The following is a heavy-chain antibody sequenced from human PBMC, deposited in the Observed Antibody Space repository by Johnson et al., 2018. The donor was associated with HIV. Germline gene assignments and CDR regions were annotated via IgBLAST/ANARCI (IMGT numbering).Heavy chain of an antibody. CDR2: IWYDGSNK. D-gene: IGHD2-21*02. J-gene: IGHJ3*02. Sequence: RSLRLSCAASGFTFSSYGMHWVRQAPGKGLEWVAVIWYDGSNKYYADSVKGRFTISRDNAKNSLYLQMNSLRAEDTALYYCAKDIGGDPNDAFDIWGQGTMVTVSS. CDR1: GFTFSSYG. V-gene: IGHV3-33*03. CDR3: AKDIGGDPNDAFDI.